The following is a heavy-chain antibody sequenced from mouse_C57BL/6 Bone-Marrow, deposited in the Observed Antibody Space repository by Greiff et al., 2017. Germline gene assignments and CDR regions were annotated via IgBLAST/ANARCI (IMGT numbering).Heavy chain of an antibody. CDR2: IYPGGGYT. CDR1: GYTFTNYW. Sequence: QVQLKQSGAELVRPGTSVKMSCKASGYTFTNYWIGWAKQRPGHGLEWIGDIYPGGGYTNYNEKFKGKATLTADKSSSTAYMQFSSLTSEDSAIYYCALYYGSPAMDYWGQGTSVTVSS. CDR3: ALYYGSPAMDY. V-gene: IGHV1-63*01. J-gene: IGHJ4*01. D-gene: IGHD1-1*01.